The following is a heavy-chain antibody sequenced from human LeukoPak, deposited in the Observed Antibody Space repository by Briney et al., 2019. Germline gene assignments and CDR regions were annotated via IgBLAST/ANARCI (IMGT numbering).Heavy chain of an antibody. J-gene: IGHJ4*02. Sequence: ASVKLSCKASGYTFTSYGISWVRQAPGQGLEWMGWISAYNGNTNYAQKLQGRVTMTTDTSTSTAYMELRSLRSDDTAVYYCARGGSSGWRTPNDDYWGQGTLVTVSS. CDR2: ISAYNGNT. D-gene: IGHD6-19*01. CDR3: ARGGSSGWRTPNDDY. V-gene: IGHV1-18*01. CDR1: GYTFTSYG.